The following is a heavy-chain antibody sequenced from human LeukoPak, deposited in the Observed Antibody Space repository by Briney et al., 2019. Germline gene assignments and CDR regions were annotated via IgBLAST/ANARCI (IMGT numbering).Heavy chain of an antibody. Sequence: MASETLSLTCSVSGDSISGFYWSWIRQPAGKGLEWIGRIYTSGSTNYNPSLKSRVTMSVDTSQNQFSLKLSSVTAADTAVYYCARDVIAAPGTADYWGQGTLVTVSS. CDR1: GDSISGFY. CDR2: IYTSGST. D-gene: IGHD6-13*01. CDR3: ARDVIAAPGTADY. J-gene: IGHJ4*02. V-gene: IGHV4-4*07.